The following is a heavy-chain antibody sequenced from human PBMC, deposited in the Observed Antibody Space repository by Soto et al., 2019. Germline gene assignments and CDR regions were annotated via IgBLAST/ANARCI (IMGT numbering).Heavy chain of an antibody. CDR3: AGENSSGTSRGDYYYGMDV. J-gene: IGHJ6*02. CDR2: IYYSGST. V-gene: IGHV4-31*03. D-gene: IGHD3-22*01. Sequence: SETLSLTCTVSGGSISSGGYYWSWIRQHPGKGLEWIGYIYYSGSTYYNPSLKSRVTISVDTSKNQFSLKLSSVTAADTAVYYCAGENSSGTSRGDYYYGMDVWGQGTTVTV. CDR1: GGSISSGGYY.